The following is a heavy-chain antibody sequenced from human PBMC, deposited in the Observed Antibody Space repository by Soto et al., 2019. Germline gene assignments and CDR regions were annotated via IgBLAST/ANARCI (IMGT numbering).Heavy chain of an antibody. J-gene: IGHJ4*02. CDR1: GYSFSSHN. D-gene: IGHD3-10*01. CDR2: IGTSDTSM. CDR3: ATEVSTLVRAYN. Sequence: DVHLVESGGGLVKPGGSLRLSCATSGYSFSSHNIYWVRQAPGKGLEWVSSIGTSDTSMYYADSVKGRFTVSRDDTKKTVYLQLYSMRVEDTATYYYATEVSTLVRAYNWGQGTMVTVSS. V-gene: IGHV3-21*01.